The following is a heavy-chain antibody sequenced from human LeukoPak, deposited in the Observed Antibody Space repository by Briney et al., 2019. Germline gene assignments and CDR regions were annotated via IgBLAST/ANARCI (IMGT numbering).Heavy chain of an antibody. D-gene: IGHD6-13*01. CDR2: IRAGGDST. J-gene: IGHJ4*02. Sequence: QSGGSLRLSCAASGFTFRSYAMSWVRQAPGSGLEWVSTIRAGGDSTNHADSVKGRFTISRDDTKNTLFLQMNGLRAEDTAVYYCAKRTDYSNNWYSFDYWGQGTLVTVSS. CDR1: GFTFRSYA. CDR3: AKRTDYSNNWYSFDY. V-gene: IGHV3-23*01.